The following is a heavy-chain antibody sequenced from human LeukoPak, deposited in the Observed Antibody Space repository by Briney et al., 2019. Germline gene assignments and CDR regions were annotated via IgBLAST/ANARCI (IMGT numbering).Heavy chain of an antibody. D-gene: IGHD1-7*01. Sequence: SETLSLTCTVSGGSITSHHWSWIRQPPGQGLEWIGFIHYSWSSIYNPSLKSRVTMSVDTSKNQFSLKLSSVTAADSAVYYCARDGVTGTTWGQGTLVTVSS. J-gene: IGHJ4*02. CDR1: GGSITSHH. CDR2: IHYSWSS. V-gene: IGHV4-59*11. CDR3: ARDGVTGTT.